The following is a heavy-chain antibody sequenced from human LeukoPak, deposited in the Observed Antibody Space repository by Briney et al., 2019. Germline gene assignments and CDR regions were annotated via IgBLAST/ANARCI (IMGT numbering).Heavy chain of an antibody. D-gene: IGHD1-26*01. V-gene: IGHV1-2*02. J-gene: IGHJ4*02. CDR3: ARSRVGATDPFDY. Sequence: ASVKVSCKASGGTFSSYAISWVRQAPGQGLEWMGWIDPNSGGTNYAQKFQGRVTMTRDTSISTAYMELSRLRSDDTAVYYCARSRVGATDPFDYWGQGTLVTVSS. CDR1: GGTFSSYA. CDR2: IDPNSGGT.